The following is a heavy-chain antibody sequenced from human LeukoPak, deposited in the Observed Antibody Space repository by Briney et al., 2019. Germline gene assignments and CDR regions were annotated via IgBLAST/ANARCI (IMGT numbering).Heavy chain of an antibody. Sequence: GASVKVSCKASGYTFTSYGISWVRQAPGQGLEWMGWISAYNGNTNYAQKLQGRVTMTTDTSTSTAYMELRSLRSDDTAVYYCAKTRGYSSSWRVGYFDYWSQGTLVTVSS. CDR1: GYTFTSYG. D-gene: IGHD6-13*01. J-gene: IGHJ4*02. CDR3: AKTRGYSSSWRVGYFDY. CDR2: ISAYNGNT. V-gene: IGHV1-18*01.